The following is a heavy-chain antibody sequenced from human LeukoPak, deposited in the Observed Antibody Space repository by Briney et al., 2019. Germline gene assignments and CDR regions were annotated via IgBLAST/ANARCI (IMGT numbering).Heavy chain of an antibody. CDR2: MNSDGTNT. V-gene: IGHV3-74*01. Sequence: GGSLRLSCAASGFTFRSYWMPWVRQAPGKGLEWVLGMNSDGTNTRYADSVRGRFTISRDNAKNTVYLQMSSLRVEDTAVFYCARGSGNYYFDSWGLGTLVTVSS. CDR3: ARGSGNYYFDS. D-gene: IGHD1-26*01. J-gene: IGHJ4*02. CDR1: GFTFRSYW.